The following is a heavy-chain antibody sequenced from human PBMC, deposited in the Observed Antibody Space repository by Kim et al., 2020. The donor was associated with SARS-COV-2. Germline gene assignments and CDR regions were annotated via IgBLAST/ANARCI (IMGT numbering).Heavy chain of an antibody. Sequence: GGSLRLSCAASGFTVSSNHMTWVRQAPGKGLEWVSVIYGGGSTYYADSAKGRFTISRDNSKNTVSLQMNSLRAADTTIDYCASSPSSGWYYFDSWGQGMLVTVSS. CDR1: GFTVSSNH. CDR2: IYGGGST. V-gene: IGHV3-53*01. CDR3: ASSPSSGWYYFDS. J-gene: IGHJ4*02. D-gene: IGHD6-19*01.